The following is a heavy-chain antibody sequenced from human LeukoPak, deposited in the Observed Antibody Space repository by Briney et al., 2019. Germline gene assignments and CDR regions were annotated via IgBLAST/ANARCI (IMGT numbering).Heavy chain of an antibody. CDR1: GGSFSGYY. CDR3: ARGPYYGGIDY. D-gene: IGHD4-23*01. Sequence: TSETLSLTCAVYGGSFSGYYWSWIRQPPGKGLEWIGEINHSGSTNYNPSLKRRVTISVDTSKNQFSLKLSSVTAADTAVYYCARGPYYGGIDYWGQGTLVTVSS. J-gene: IGHJ4*02. V-gene: IGHV4-34*01. CDR2: INHSGST.